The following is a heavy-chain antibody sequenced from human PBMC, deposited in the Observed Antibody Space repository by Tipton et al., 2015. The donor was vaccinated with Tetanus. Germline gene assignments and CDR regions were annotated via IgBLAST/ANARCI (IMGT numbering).Heavy chain of an antibody. J-gene: IGHJ4*02. CDR1: GYSVTSYW. V-gene: IGHV5-10-1*01. CDR3: ARHSSSGWYWEDY. Sequence: VQLVQSGAEVKKPGESLRISCKGSGYSVTSYWISWVRQMPGKGLERMWRIDPSDPYTNYSPSFQGHVTISADKSISTAYLQWSSLKASDTAMYYCARHSSSGWYWEDYWGQGTLVTVSS. CDR2: IDPSDPYT. D-gene: IGHD6-19*01.